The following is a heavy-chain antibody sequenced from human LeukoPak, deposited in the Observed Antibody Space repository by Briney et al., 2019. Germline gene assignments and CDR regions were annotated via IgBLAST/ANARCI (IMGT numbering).Heavy chain of an antibody. V-gene: IGHV3-48*03. J-gene: IGHJ3*02. CDR3: TWDMTAFDI. D-gene: IGHD2-15*01. CDR2: KGSNGRTI. Sequence: PGGSLRLSCAASGFTFSSYEMNWVRQAPGKGLEWISYKGSNGRTIYHADSVKGRITISRDNAKNSLYLQMNSLRAEDTAVYYCTWDMTAFDIWGQGTMVTVSS. CDR1: GFTFSSYE.